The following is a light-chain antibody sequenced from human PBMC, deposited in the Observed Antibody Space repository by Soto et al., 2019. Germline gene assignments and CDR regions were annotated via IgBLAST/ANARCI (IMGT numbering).Light chain of an antibody. J-gene: IGKJ1*01. V-gene: IGKV3-20*01. Sequence: EIGLTQSPGTLSLSAGERATLSCRASQSVSSSYLAWYQQKTGQAPRLLIYGASSRATGIPDRFSGSGSGTDFTLTISRLEPEDFAVYYCQQYGSSPLFAFGQGTKVEIK. CDR1: QSVSSSY. CDR2: GAS. CDR3: QQYGSSPLFA.